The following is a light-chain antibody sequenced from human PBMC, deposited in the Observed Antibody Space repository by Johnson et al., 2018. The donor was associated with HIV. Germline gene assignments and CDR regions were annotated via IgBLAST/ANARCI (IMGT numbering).Light chain of an antibody. CDR3: ATWDSSLTMVGV. CDR2: DNN. V-gene: IGLV1-51*01. CDR1: SSNIGNNY. J-gene: IGLJ1*01. Sequence: QSVLTQPPSVSAAPGQKVTISCSGSSSNIGNNYVSWYQQLPGTAPKLLIYDNNKRPSGIPDRFSGSKSGTSATLGITGLQTGDEADYYCATWDSSLTMVGVFGSGTKVTVL.